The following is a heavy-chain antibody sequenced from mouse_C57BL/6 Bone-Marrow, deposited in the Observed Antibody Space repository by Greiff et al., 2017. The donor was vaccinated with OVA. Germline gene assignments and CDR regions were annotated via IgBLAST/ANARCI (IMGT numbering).Heavy chain of an antibody. CDR1: GYTFTSYW. J-gene: IGHJ1*03. CDR2: IDPSDSET. CDR3: ARWDYGSPWYFDV. D-gene: IGHD1-1*01. Sequence: VQLQQPGAELVRPGSSVKLSCKASGYTFTSYWMHWVKQRPIQGLEWIGNIDPSDSETHYNQKFKDKATLTVDKSSSTAYMQLSSLTSEDSAVYYCARWDYGSPWYFDVWGTGTTVTVSS. V-gene: IGHV1-52*01.